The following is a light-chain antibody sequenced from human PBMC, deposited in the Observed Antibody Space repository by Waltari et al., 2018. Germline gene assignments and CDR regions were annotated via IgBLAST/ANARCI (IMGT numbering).Light chain of an antibody. CDR3: NSYAGSNSVL. V-gene: IGLV2-8*01. CDR1: STAVGGYTC. J-gene: IGLJ2*01. Sequence: QSALTQPPSASGSPGPSVTISCTGPSTAVGGYTCAPWYQQHPDKAPKRMIDEVSKRPAGVPDRFSGSKSGNTAYLTVSGLQAEDEADYYCNSYAGSNSVLFGGGTKLTVL. CDR2: EVS.